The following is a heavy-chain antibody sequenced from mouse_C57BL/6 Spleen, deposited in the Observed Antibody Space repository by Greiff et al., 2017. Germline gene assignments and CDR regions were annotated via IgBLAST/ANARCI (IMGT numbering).Heavy chain of an antibody. J-gene: IGHJ3*01. V-gene: IGHV1-18*01. Sequence: EVQLQESGPELVKPGASVKIPCKASGYTFTDYNMDWVKQSHGKSLEWIGDINPNNGGTIYNQKFKGKATLTVDKSSSTAYMELRSLTSEDTAVYYCARSDYYGSSSSSWFAYWGQGTLVTVSA. D-gene: IGHD1-1*01. CDR1: GYTFTDYN. CDR2: INPNNGGT. CDR3: ARSDYYGSSSSSWFAY.